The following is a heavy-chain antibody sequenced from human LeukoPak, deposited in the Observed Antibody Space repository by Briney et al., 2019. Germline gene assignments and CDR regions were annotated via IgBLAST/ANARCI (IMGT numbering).Heavy chain of an antibody. V-gene: IGHV1-2*02. J-gene: IGHJ4*02. CDR3: ARAYGTSWYYFDY. CDR1: GYTFTGYY. CDR2: INPNSGGT. Sequence: GASGKVSCKASGYTFTGYYMHWVRQAPGQGLEWMGWINPNSGGTNYAQKFQGRVTMTRDTSISTAYMELTRLRSDDTAVYYCARAYGTSWYYFDYWGQGTLVTVSS. D-gene: IGHD6-13*01.